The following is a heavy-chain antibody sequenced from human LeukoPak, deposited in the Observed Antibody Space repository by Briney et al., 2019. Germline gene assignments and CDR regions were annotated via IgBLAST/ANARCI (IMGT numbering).Heavy chain of an antibody. D-gene: IGHD3-22*01. CDR1: GFTFSSYA. Sequence: GGSLRLSCAASGFTFSSYAMSWVRQAPGKGLEWVSAISGSGGSTYYADSVKGRFTISRDNSKNTLYLQMNSLRAEDTAVYYCARDPRVTMIVVVSHAEFDYWGQGTLVTVSS. CDR3: ARDPRVTMIVVVSHAEFDY. V-gene: IGHV3-23*01. CDR2: ISGSGGST. J-gene: IGHJ4*02.